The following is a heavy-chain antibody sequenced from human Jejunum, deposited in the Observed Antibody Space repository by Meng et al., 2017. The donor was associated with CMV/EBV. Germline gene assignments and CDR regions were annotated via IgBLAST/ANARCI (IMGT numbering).Heavy chain of an antibody. Sequence: NYGLHWVRQAPGKGLEWVSYMMYDGTNGYYADSVKGRFTISRDNSKNTLYLQMNSLRAEDTAVYYCARVGNYGSGSYTSTYYFNYWGQGTLVTVSS. V-gene: IGHV3-30*02. CDR1: NYG. J-gene: IGHJ4*02. D-gene: IGHD3-10*01. CDR3: ARVGNYGSGSYTSTYYFNY. CDR2: MMYDGTNG.